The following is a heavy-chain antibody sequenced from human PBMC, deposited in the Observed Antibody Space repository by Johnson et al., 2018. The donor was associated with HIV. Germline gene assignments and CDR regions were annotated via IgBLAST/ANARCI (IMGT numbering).Heavy chain of an antibody. V-gene: IGHV3-20*04. J-gene: IGHJ3*02. CDR2: INWNGGST. CDR3: ARAPHPQWQWLPPGAFDI. D-gene: IGHD6-19*01. Sequence: VQLVESGGGVVRPGGSLRLSCAASGFTFDDYAMSWVRQAPGKGLEWVSGINWNGGSTGYADSVKGRFTIPRDNSKNTLYLQMNSLRAEDTAVYYCARAPHPQWQWLPPGAFDIWGQGTMVTVSS. CDR1: GFTFDDYA.